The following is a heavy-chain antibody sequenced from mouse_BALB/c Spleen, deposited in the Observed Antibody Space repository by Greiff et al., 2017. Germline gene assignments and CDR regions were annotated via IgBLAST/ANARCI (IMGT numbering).Heavy chain of an antibody. CDR1: GFTFSSFG. V-gene: IGHV5-17*02. D-gene: IGHD1-1*01. CDR2: ISSGSSTI. Sequence: EVKLVESGGGLVQPGGSRKLSCAASGFTFSSFGMHWVRQAPEKGLEWVAYISSGSSTIYYADTVKGRFTISRDNPKNTLFLQMTSLRSEDTAMYYCARSKPNYYGSSPHFDYWGQGTTLTVSS. J-gene: IGHJ2*01. CDR3: ARSKPNYYGSSPHFDY.